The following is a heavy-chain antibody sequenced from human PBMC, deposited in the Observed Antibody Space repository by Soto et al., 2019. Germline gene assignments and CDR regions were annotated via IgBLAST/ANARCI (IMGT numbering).Heavy chain of an antibody. CDR1: GGTFSGYY. J-gene: IGHJ4*02. Sequence: SEPLSLTCTVYGGTFSGYYWSWIRQTPGKGLEWIGEINHSGSTNYNPSLKSRVTISVDTSKNQFSLKLSSVTAADTAVYYCARGLYDILTGPIDYWGQGTLVTVSS. CDR2: INHSGST. D-gene: IGHD3-9*01. CDR3: ARGLYDILTGPIDY. V-gene: IGHV4-34*01.